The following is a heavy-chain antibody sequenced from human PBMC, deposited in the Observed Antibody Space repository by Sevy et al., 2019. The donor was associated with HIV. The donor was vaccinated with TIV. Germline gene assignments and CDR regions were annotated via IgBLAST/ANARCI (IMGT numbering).Heavy chain of an antibody. D-gene: IGHD2-21*01. CDR2: ISPYNGYT. Sequence: ASVKVSCKASGYTFSMYGITWVRQAPGQGLESMGWISPYNGYTTYAQKFQGRAIMTTNVPATTAYLELSSLRSDDTAVYYCAKGLREYLFGEEGACDYWGQGTLVTVSS. J-gene: IGHJ4*02. CDR3: AKGLREYLFGEEGACDY. CDR1: GYTFSMYG. V-gene: IGHV1-18*01.